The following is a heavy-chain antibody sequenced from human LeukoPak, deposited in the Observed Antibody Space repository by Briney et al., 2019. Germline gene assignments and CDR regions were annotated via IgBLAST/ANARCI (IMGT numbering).Heavy chain of an antibody. Sequence: PGGSLRLSCAASGFTFSSYAMSWVRQAPGKGLEWVSAISGSGGSTYYADSVKGRFTISRDNSKNTLYLQMNSLRAEDTAVYYCGKDQNYDSSGYPDYWGQGTLVTVSS. CDR3: GKDQNYDSSGYPDY. CDR2: ISGSGGST. J-gene: IGHJ4*02. V-gene: IGHV3-23*01. D-gene: IGHD3-22*01. CDR1: GFTFSSYA.